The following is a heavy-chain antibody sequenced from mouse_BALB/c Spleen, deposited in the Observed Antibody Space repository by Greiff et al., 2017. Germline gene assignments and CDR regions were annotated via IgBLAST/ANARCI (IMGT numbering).Heavy chain of an antibody. V-gene: IGHV1S137*01. CDR1: GYTFTDYA. J-gene: IGHJ4*01. Sequence: QVQLQQSGAELVRPGVSVKISCKGSGYTFTDYAMHWVKQSHAKSLEWIGVISTYYGDASYNQKFKGKATMTVDKSSSTAYMELARLTSEDSAIYYCAKETARAMDYWGQGTSVTVSS. CDR3: AKETARAMDY. CDR2: ISTYYGDA. D-gene: IGHD3-2*01.